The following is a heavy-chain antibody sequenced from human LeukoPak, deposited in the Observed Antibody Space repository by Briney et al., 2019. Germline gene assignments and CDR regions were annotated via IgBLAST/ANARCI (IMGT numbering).Heavy chain of an antibody. Sequence: GGSLRLSCVASGFPFSGYGMHWLRQAPGKGLEWVAVIWYDGSNKYYADSVKGRFTISRDNSKNTLYLQMNSLRAEDTAVYYCARDPNYYDSSGYYYSLDYFDYWGQGTLVTVSS. J-gene: IGHJ4*02. CDR3: ARDPNYYDSSGYYYSLDYFDY. CDR1: GFPFSGYG. CDR2: IWYDGSNK. V-gene: IGHV3-33*08. D-gene: IGHD3-22*01.